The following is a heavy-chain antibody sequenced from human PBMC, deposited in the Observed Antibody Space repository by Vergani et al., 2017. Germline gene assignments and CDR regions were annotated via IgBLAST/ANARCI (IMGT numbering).Heavy chain of an antibody. CDR1: GYIFTSYW. J-gene: IGHJ4*02. Sequence: EVQLVQSGAEVKKPGESLKISCKGSGYIFTSYWIGWVRQMPGKGLEWMGIIYPGDSDTRYSPSIQGQVTISADKSISTAYLQWSSLKASDTAMYYCARFAWPYGSGSYKRGEGYFDYWGQGTLVTVSS. CDR3: ARFAWPYGSGSYKRGEGYFDY. V-gene: IGHV5-51*01. D-gene: IGHD3-10*01. CDR2: IYPGDSDT.